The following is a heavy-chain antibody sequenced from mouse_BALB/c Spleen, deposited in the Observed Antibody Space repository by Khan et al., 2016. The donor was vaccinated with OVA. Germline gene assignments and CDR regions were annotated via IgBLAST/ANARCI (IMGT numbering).Heavy chain of an antibody. CDR3: VRDEAYHRYDGWIAY. Sequence: QVQLKESGAELARPGASVKMSCKASGYTFISYTIHWIKLRPGQGLEWLGYINPSNGYTNYNQKFRDKATLTADKSCITAYMPMDNLTSSDYPVNNSVRDEAYHRYDGWIAYWGQGTLVTVSA. J-gene: IGHJ3*01. CDR2: INPSNGYT. D-gene: IGHD2-14*01. V-gene: IGHV1-4*01. CDR1: GYTFISYT.